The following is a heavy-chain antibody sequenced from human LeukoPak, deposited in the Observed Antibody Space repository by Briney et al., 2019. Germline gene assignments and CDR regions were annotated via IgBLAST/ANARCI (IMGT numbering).Heavy chain of an antibody. CDR3: ARYRRIQLWSPFDY. CDR1: GGSISSYY. CDR2: IYYSGST. J-gene: IGHJ4*02. D-gene: IGHD5-18*01. Sequence: ETLSLTCTVSGGSISSYYWSWIRQPPGKGLEWIGYIYYSGSTNYNPSLKSRVTISVDTSKNQFSLKLSSVTAADTAVYYCARYRRIQLWSPFDYWGQGTLVTVSS. V-gene: IGHV4-59*01.